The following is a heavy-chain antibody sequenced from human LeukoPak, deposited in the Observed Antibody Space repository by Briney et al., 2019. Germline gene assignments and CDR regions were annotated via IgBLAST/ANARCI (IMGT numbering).Heavy chain of an antibody. Sequence: SETLSLTCAVYGGSFSGYYWSWIRQPPGKGLEWIGEINHSGSTNYNPSLKSRVTISVDTSKNQFSLKLSSVTAADTAVYYCARRWGPHCSSISCYWRDWYFDLWGRGTLVTVSS. J-gene: IGHJ2*01. CDR2: INHSGST. CDR3: ARRWGPHCSSISCYWRDWYFDL. CDR1: GGSFSGYY. D-gene: IGHD2-2*01. V-gene: IGHV4-34*01.